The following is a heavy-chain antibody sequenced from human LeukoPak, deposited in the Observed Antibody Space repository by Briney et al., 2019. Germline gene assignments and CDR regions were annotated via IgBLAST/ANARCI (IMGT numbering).Heavy chain of an antibody. Sequence: PGGSLRLSCAASGFTFSSYAMHWVRQAPGKGLEWVAVISYDGSNKYYADSVKGRFTISRDNSKNTLYLQMNSLRAEDTAVYYCARDSSNGYSSGWYYFDYWGQGTLVTVSS. CDR2: ISYDGSNK. V-gene: IGHV3-30-3*01. CDR1: GFTFSSYA. J-gene: IGHJ4*02. CDR3: ARDSSNGYSSGWYYFDY. D-gene: IGHD6-19*01.